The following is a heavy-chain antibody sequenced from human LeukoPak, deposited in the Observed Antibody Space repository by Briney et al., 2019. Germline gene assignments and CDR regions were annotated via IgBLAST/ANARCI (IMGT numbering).Heavy chain of an antibody. V-gene: IGHV1-18*01. CDR2: ISAYNGNT. CDR1: GYTFTSYG. J-gene: IGHJ6*03. CDR3: ARAMIVVVTRYYYYYMDV. D-gene: IGHD3-22*01. Sequence: GASVKVSCKASGYTFTSYGISRVRQAPGQGLEWMGWISAYNGNTNYARKLQGRVTMTTDTSTSTAYMELRSLRSDDTAVYYCARAMIVVVTRYYYYYMDVWGKGTTVTVSS.